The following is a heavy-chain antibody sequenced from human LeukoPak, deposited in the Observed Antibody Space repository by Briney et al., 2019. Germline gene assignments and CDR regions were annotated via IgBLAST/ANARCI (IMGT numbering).Heavy chain of an antibody. D-gene: IGHD6-19*01. Sequence: GGSLRLSCAASGFTFSNYAMSWVRQAPGKGLEWVSAFSGSGGSTYYADSMKGRFTISRDNSKNTLYLQMNSLRAEDTAVYYCAKAINSGWYRGFDYWGQGTLVTVSS. CDR1: GFTFSNYA. CDR2: FSGSGGST. CDR3: AKAINSGWYRGFDY. V-gene: IGHV3-23*01. J-gene: IGHJ4*02.